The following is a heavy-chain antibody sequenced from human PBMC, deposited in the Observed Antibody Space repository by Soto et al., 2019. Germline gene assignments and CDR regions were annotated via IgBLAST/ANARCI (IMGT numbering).Heavy chain of an antibody. D-gene: IGHD3-3*01. CDR3: ARQKDFWSGYSDAQYYYGMDV. CDR2: IYPGDSDT. J-gene: IGHJ6*02. V-gene: IGHV5-51*01. Sequence: PGEALKISCKGSGYSFTSDWIGWVRQMPRKGLVWMGIIYPGDSDTRYSPSFQGQVTISADKSISTAYLQWSSLKASDTAMYYCARQKDFWSGYSDAQYYYGMDVWGQGTTVTVSS. CDR1: GYSFTSDW.